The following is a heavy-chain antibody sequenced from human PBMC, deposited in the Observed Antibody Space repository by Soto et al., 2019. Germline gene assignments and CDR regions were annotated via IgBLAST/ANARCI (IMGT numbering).Heavy chain of an antibody. V-gene: IGHV1-69*06. J-gene: IGHJ3*02. CDR2: IIPIFGTA. CDR1: GGTFSSYA. D-gene: IGHD3-16*01. Sequence: QVHLVQSGAEVKKPGSSVKVSCKASGGTFSSYAISWVRQAPGQGLEWMGGIIPIFGTANYAQKFQGRVTITADKSTGTASMELSSLRSEDTAVYYCARDHRSLGAFDIWGQGTMVTVSS. CDR3: ARDHRSLGAFDI.